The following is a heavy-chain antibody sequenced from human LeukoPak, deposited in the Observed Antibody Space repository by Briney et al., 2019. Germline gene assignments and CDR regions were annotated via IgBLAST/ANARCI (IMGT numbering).Heavy chain of an antibody. D-gene: IGHD4-17*01. CDR1: GFTFSSYA. CDR2: ISSSDGRT. V-gene: IGHV3-23*01. J-gene: IGHJ4*02. Sequence: PGGSLRLSCAASGFTFSSYAMSWVRQAPGRGLEWVSAISSSDGRTYYADSVKGRFTISRDNSKNTLYLQMNSLRAEDTALYYCAKAPTVTTWVCDYWGQGTLVTVSS. CDR3: AKAPTVTTWVCDY.